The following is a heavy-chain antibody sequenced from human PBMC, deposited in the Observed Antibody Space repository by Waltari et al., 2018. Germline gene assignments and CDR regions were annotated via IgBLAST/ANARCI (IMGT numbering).Heavy chain of an antibody. CDR2: IYTSGST. D-gene: IGHD3-22*01. V-gene: IGHV4-4*07. J-gene: IGHJ4*02. CDR1: GGSISSYY. Sequence: LTCTVSGGSISSYYWSWIRQPAGKGLEWIGRIYTSGSTNYNPSLKSRVTMSVDTSKNQFSLKLSSVTAADTAVYYCARGEAYYYDSSGYYGYWGQGTLVTVSS. CDR3: ARGEAYYYDSSGYYGY.